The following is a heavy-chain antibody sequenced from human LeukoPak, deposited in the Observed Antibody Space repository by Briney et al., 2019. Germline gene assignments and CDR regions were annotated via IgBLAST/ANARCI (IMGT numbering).Heavy chain of an antibody. CDR2: IYYTGIT. V-gene: IGHV4-31*03. CDR1: GGSITRGGYY. D-gene: IGHD3-22*01. CDR3: ARDRAESGSTFDY. J-gene: IGHJ4*02. Sequence: PSETLSLTCTVSGGSITRGGYYWSWIRQHPGKGLEWIGYIYYTGITYYNPSLQSRVNISVDTPYNQFSLKLTSVTAADTAVYYCARDRAESGSTFDYWGQGILVTVSS.